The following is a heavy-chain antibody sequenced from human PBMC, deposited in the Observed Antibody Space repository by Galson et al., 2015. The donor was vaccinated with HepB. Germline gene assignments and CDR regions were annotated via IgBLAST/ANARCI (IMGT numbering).Heavy chain of an antibody. CDR2: ISYDGSNK. CDR1: GFPFSSYG. J-gene: IGHJ6*02. Sequence: SLRLSCAASGFPFSSYGMHWVRQAPGTGLEWVAVISYDGSNKYYADSVKGRFTISRDNSKNTLYLQMNSLRAEDTAVYYCAKDLGQQWLWIYYYYGMDVWGQGTTVTVSS. D-gene: IGHD6-19*01. CDR3: AKDLGQQWLWIYYYYGMDV. V-gene: IGHV3-30*18.